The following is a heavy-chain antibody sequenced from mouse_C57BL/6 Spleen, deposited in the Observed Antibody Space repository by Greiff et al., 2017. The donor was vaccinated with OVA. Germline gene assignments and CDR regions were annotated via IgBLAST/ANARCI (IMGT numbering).Heavy chain of an antibody. J-gene: IGHJ2*01. CDR1: GYAFSSSW. CDR2: IYPGDGDT. Sequence: QVQLQQSGPELVKPGASVKISCKASGYAFSSSWMNWVKQRPGKGLEWIGRIYPGDGDTNYNGKFKGKATLTADKSSSTAYMQLSSLTSEDSAVYFCAREEVTPPFDYWGQGTTLTVSS. CDR3: AREEVTPPFDY. D-gene: IGHD2-2*01. V-gene: IGHV1-82*01.